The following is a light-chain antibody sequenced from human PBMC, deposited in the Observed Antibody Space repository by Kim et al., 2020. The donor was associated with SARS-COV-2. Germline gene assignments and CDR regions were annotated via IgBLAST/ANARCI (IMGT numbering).Light chain of an antibody. CDR2: DAS. CDR1: QSVSSS. V-gene: IGKV3-11*01. Sequence: PGERATLSCRASQSVSSSLAWYQQKPGQPPRLLIYDASNRATGIPARFSGSGSGTDFTLTIRSLEPEDFAVYYCQQRSNLWTFGQGTKLEI. J-gene: IGKJ2*02. CDR3: QQRSNLWT.